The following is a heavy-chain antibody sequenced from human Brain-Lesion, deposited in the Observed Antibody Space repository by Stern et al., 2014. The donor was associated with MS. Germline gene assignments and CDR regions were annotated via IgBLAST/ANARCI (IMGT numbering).Heavy chain of an antibody. J-gene: IGHJ4*02. CDR2: IYPGDSDT. CDR3: ARLFSGSYYYFDS. CDR1: GYSFTSYW. Sequence: EVQLVESGAAVKKPGESLKISCKGSGYSFTSYWIGWGRQMPGKGLEWMGIIYPGDSDTRYSPSFQGQVTISADKSISTAYLQLSSLKASETAMYYCARLFSGSYYYFDSWGQGTLVTVSS. V-gene: IGHV5-51*01. D-gene: IGHD1-26*01.